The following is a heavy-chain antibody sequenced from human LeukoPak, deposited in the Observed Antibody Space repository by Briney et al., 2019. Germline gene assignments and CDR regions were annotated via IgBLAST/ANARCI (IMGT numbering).Heavy chain of an antibody. CDR1: GFTLSSYW. Sequence: GGSLRLSCAASGFTLSSYWMHWVRQAPGKGLEWVSSISSSSSYIYYADSVKGRFTISRDNAKNSLYLQVNSLRAEDTAVYYCARDPFPYCSDGSCYSPLDYWGLGTLVTVSS. CDR3: ARDPFPYCSDGSCYSPLDY. CDR2: ISSSSSYI. D-gene: IGHD2-15*01. V-gene: IGHV3-21*01. J-gene: IGHJ4*02.